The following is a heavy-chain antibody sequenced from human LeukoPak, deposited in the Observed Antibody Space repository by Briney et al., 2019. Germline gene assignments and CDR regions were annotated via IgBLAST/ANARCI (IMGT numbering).Heavy chain of an antibody. D-gene: IGHD1-26*01. CDR1: GFTFSSYG. V-gene: IGHV3-30*18. Sequence: GRSLRLSCAASGFTFSSYGMHWVRQAPGKGLEWAAVISYDGSNKHYADSVKGRFTISRDNSKNTLYLQMNSLRAEDTAVYYCAKDLYPLIVGALFDYWGQGTLVTVSS. CDR3: AKDLYPLIVGALFDY. CDR2: ISYDGSNK. J-gene: IGHJ4*02.